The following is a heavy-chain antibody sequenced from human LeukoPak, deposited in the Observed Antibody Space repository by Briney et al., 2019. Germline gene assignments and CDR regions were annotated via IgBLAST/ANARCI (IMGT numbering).Heavy chain of an antibody. D-gene: IGHD1-26*01. CDR1: GDSISSSNW. V-gene: IGHV4-4*02. CDR3: ARQSGSYGGILDN. J-gene: IGHJ4*02. Sequence: PSETLSLTCAVSGDSISSSNWWSWVRRPPGKGLEWIGGIYYSGSTYYNPSLKSRVTISVDTSRNEFSLRLSSVTAADTALYFCARQSGSYGGILDNWGQGILGTVSS. CDR2: IYYSGST.